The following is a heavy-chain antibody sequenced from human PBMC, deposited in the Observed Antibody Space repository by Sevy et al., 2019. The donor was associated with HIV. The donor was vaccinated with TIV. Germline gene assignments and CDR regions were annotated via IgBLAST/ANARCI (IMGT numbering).Heavy chain of an antibody. CDR2: IQYDGSNK. CDR1: GFSFSSYG. V-gene: IGHV3-30*02. J-gene: IGHJ4*01. Sequence: GGSLRLSCAASGFSFSSYGMHWVRQAPGKGLEWMSYIQYDGSNKDYPDSVKGRFTISRDNSKNTLCLQMNSLRVEDTAVFYCVKQGGGEGGDHWGHGTLVTVSS. D-gene: IGHD2-21*01. CDR3: VKQGGGEGGDH.